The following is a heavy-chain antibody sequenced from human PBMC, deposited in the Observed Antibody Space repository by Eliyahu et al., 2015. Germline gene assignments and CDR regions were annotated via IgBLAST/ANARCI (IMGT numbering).Heavy chain of an antibody. CDR2: IYYTGNTST. CDR1: GXSDPSGSYY. V-gene: IGHV4-61*01. Sequence: QVQLQESGPGLVXPSETLXLTCXXTGXSDPSGSYYWFWIRQPPGKTLELIGYIYYTGNTSTNYNPSLKSRVTISIDTSKNQVSLTMTSVTAADAAVYYCSRGRGWIPTSWGQGTLVTVSS. J-gene: IGHJ5*02. CDR3: SRGRGWIPTS. D-gene: IGHD2-2*03.